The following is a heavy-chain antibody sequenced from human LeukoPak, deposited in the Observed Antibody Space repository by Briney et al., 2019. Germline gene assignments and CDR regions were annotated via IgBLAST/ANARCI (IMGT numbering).Heavy chain of an antibody. CDR3: ARERGWYSREFDP. CDR1: GGSFSGYY. D-gene: IGHD6-19*01. J-gene: IGHJ5*02. Sequence: PSETQSLTCAVYGGSFSGYYWSWIRQPPGKGLEWLGYIYYSGSTSYNPSLKSRVTMSVDTSKNLFSLKLSSVTAADTAVYYCARERGWYSREFDPWGQGTLVTVSS. V-gene: IGHV4-59*01. CDR2: IYYSGST.